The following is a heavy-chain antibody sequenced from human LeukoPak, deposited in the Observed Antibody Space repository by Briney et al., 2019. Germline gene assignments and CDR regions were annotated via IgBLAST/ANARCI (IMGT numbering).Heavy chain of an antibody. V-gene: IGHV4-31*03. D-gene: IGHD2-2*01. J-gene: IGHJ4*02. CDR2: IHYSGGT. CDR3: ARAKCQLLLVLDY. CDR1: GGSISSGNYY. Sequence: SQTLSLTCTVSGGSISSGNYYWRWIRQHPGKVLEWIGYIHYSGGTYYNPSLKSRVTISLDTSKNQFSLNLSSVTAADTAVYYCARAKCQLLLVLDYWGQGTLVTVSS.